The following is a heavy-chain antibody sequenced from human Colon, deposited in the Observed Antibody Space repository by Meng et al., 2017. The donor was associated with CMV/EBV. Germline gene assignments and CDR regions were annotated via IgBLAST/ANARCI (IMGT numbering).Heavy chain of an antibody. CDR3: ARDGGNYDFGNY. D-gene: IGHD1-7*01. J-gene: IGHJ4*02. Sequence: ASGFIFSDYRMDWLRQAPGKGLEWVARIRHKASGYTTEYAASVRGRFTVSRDDSKNSLFLQMSSLETEDTAVYHCARDGGNYDFGNYWGQGTLVTVSS. CDR1: GFIFSDYR. V-gene: IGHV3-72*01. CDR2: IRHKASGYTT.